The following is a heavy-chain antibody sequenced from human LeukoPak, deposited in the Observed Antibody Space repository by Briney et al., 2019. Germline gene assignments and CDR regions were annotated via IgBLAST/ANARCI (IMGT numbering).Heavy chain of an antibody. V-gene: IGHV1-8*01. D-gene: IGHD2-21*02. CDR3: ARGFTYCGGDCYSE. J-gene: IGHJ4*02. Sequence: GASVTVSCKASGYTFTSYDINWVRQATGQGLEWMGWMNPNSGNTGYAQKFQGRVTMTRNTSISTAYMELSSLRSEDTAVYYCARGFTYCGGDCYSEWGQGTLVTVSS. CDR2: MNPNSGNT. CDR1: GYTFTSYD.